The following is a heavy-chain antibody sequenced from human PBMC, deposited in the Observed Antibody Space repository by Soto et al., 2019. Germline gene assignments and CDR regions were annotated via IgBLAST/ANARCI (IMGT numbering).Heavy chain of an antibody. CDR1: GGTFSSYA. V-gene: IGHV1-69*13. CDR3: ARDTMRMVRGVAEYYYYGMDV. Sequence: SVKVSCKASGGTFSSYAISWVRQAPGQGLEWMGGIIPTFGTANYAQKFQGRVTITADESTSTAYMELSSPRSEDTAVYYCARDTMRMVRGVAEYYYYGMDVWGQGTTVTVYS. CDR2: IIPTFGTA. D-gene: IGHD3-10*01. J-gene: IGHJ6*02.